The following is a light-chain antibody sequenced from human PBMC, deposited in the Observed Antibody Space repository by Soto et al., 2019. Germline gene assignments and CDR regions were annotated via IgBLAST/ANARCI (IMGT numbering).Light chain of an antibody. CDR1: QTVSSN. J-gene: IGKJ4*01. CDR2: GAF. CDR3: QQYKNWPPLT. V-gene: IGKV3-15*01. Sequence: EIVLTQSPATLSVSPGERATLSCRASQTVSSNLAWYQQKPGQAPRLLIYGAFTRANGIPARFSGSGSGTEFTLTLSSLQSEDFAIYYCQQYKNWPPLTFGGGTKVEIK.